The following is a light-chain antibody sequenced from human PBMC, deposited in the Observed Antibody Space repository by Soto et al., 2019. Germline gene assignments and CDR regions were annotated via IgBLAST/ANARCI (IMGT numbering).Light chain of an antibody. Sequence: EVVLTQSPGTLSLSPGERATLSCRASQSVADSYLAWYQQKPGRAPRLLFYAATRRATGIPDRFSGSGSGTDFTLTISRLEPEDFAVYYCQQYGSSPLTFGRGTKVDIK. CDR1: QSVADSY. CDR3: QQYGSSPLT. J-gene: IGKJ4*01. V-gene: IGKV3-20*01. CDR2: AAT.